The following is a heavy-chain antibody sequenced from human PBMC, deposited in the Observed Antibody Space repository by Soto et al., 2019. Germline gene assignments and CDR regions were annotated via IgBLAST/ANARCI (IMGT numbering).Heavy chain of an antibody. J-gene: IGHJ4*02. CDR3: ARTLNRGDLDC. CDR1: GGSISGYF. CDR2: IHYSGST. Sequence: SVTLSLTCTVSGGSISGYFWSWTRQPPGKGPEWIGYIHYSGSTNYNPSLKSRLTISVDTSKNQFSLKLTSVTAADTAVYYCARTLNRGDLDCWGQGISVTVSS. D-gene: IGHD3-16*02. V-gene: IGHV4-59*08.